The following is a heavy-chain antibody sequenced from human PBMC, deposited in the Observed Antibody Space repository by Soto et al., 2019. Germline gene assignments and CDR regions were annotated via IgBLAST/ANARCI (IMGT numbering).Heavy chain of an antibody. CDR2: IYWDDDK. D-gene: IGHD3-3*01. J-gene: IGHJ3*02. V-gene: IGHV2-5*02. Sequence: QITLKESGPRLVKPTQSLTLTCTFSGFSLSTSGVGVGWIRQPPGKALEWLALIYWDDDKRYSPSLKSRLTITKDTSKNQVVLTMTNMDPVDTATYYCAHYSVRLLEWLLSDAFDICRQGTMVTVSS. CDR1: GFSLSTSGVG. CDR3: AHYSVRLLEWLLSDAFDI.